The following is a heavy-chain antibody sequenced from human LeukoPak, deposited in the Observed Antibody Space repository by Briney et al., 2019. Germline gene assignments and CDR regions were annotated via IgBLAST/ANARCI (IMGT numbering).Heavy chain of an antibody. D-gene: IGHD2-2*01. J-gene: IGHJ6*02. CDR2: ISENGITT. Sequence: GGSLRLPCAASGFTFSTHAMSWVRQAPGKGLEWVSSISENGITTYYADSMRGRFTISRDNSKNTLFLEINSLRAGDTAVYFCARDYGTSWSFYGMDIWGQGTTVTVSS. CDR1: GFTFSTHA. CDR3: ARDYGTSWSFYGMDI. V-gene: IGHV3-23*01.